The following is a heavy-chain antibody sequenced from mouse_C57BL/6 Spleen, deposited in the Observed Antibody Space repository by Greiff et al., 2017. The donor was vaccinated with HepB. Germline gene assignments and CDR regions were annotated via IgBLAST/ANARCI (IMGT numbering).Heavy chain of an antibody. Sequence: QVQLQQPGAELVKPGASVKLSCKASGYTFTSYWMHWVKQRPGQGLEWIGMIHPNSGSTNYNEKFKSKATLTVDKSSSTAYMQLSSLTSEDSAVYYCARGSPTGRAWFAYWGQGTLVTVSA. CDR1: GYTFTSYW. V-gene: IGHV1-64*01. CDR2: IHPNSGST. CDR3: ARGSPTGRAWFAY. J-gene: IGHJ3*01. D-gene: IGHD4-1*02.